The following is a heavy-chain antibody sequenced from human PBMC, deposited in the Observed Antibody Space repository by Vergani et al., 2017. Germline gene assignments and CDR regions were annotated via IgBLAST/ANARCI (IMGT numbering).Heavy chain of an antibody. V-gene: IGHV4-61*02. J-gene: IGHJ4*02. CDR1: GGSISSGSYY. CDR3: AGQRGYSGYQYY. D-gene: IGHD5-12*01. Sequence: QVQLQESGPGLVKPSQTLSLTCTVSGGSISSGSYYWSWIRQPAGKGLEWIGRIYTSGSTNYNPSLKSRVTISVDTSKNQFSLKLSSVTAADTAVYYCAGQRGYSGYQYYWGQGTLVTVSS. CDR2: IYTSGST.